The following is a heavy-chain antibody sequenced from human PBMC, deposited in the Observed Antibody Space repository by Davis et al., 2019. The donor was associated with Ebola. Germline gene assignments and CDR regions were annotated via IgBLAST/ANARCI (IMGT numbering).Heavy chain of an antibody. J-gene: IGHJ4*02. V-gene: IGHV1-46*01. CDR2: INPSGGST. CDR3: ARGRRSDVYGGYSDY. D-gene: IGHD2-8*01. Sequence: ASVKVSYKASGYTFTSYYMHWVRQAPGQGLEWMGIINPSGGSTSYAQKFQGRVTMTRDTSTSTVYMELSSLRSEDTAVYYCARGRRSDVYGGYSDYWGQGTLVTVSS. CDR1: GYTFTSYY.